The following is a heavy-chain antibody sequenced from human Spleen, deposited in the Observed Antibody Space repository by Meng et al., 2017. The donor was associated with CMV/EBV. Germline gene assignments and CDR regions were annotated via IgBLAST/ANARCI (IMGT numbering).Heavy chain of an antibody. V-gene: IGHV3-23*01. D-gene: IGHD1-1*01. Sequence: GSLKISCAASGFTFSSYAMSWVRQAPGRGLEWVSAISGSGGSTYYADSVKGRFTISRDNSKNTLYLQMNSLRAEDTAVYYCAKDLASPDDGLLYYGMDVWGQGTTVTVSS. CDR1: GFTFSSYA. CDR3: AKDLASPDDGLLYYGMDV. CDR2: ISGSGGST. J-gene: IGHJ6*02.